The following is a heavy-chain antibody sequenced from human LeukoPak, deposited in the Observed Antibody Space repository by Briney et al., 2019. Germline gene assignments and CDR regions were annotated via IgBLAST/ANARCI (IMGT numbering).Heavy chain of an antibody. J-gene: IGHJ4*02. CDR3: VRVGYSYGLAFDY. Sequence: GGSLRPSCAASGFTFSSYGMHWVRQAPGKGLEWVAFIRYDGSNKYYADSVKGRFTISRDNSKNTLYLQMNSLRAEDTAVYYCVRVGYSYGLAFDYWGQGTLVTVSS. D-gene: IGHD5-18*01. V-gene: IGHV3-30*02. CDR1: GFTFSSYG. CDR2: IRYDGSNK.